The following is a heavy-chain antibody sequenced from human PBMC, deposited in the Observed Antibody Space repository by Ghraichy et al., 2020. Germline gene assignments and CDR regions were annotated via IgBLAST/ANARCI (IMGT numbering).Heavy chain of an antibody. V-gene: IGHV1-69*13. CDR2: IIPIFGTA. D-gene: IGHD4-17*01. CDR1: GGTFSSYA. CDR3: ARVKPWRGRAYGDYGGFDY. Sequence: SVKVSCKASGGTFSSYAISWVRQAPGQGLEWKGGIIPIFGTANYAQKFQGRVTITADESTSTAYMELSSLRSEDTAVYYCARVKPWRGRAYGDYGGFDYWGQGTLVTVSS. J-gene: IGHJ4*02.